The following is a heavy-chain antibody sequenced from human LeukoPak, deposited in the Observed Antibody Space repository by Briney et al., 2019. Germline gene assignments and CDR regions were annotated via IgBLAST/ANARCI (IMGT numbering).Heavy chain of an antibody. CDR2: ISYDESNK. V-gene: IGHV3-30-3*01. CDR1: GFTFSSHA. CDR3: ASRYCSSSNCLYWPLDY. J-gene: IGHJ4*02. Sequence: GRSLRLSCAASGFTFSSHAMPWVRQAPGKGPEWVAVISYDESNKYSADSVKGRFTISRDNSRNTLYLEMNSLRTEDTAVYYCASRYCSSSNCLYWPLDYWGQGTLVTVSS. D-gene: IGHD2-2*01.